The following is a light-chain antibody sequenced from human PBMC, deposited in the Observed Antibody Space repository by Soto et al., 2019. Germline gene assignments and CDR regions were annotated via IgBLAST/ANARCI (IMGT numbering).Light chain of an antibody. Sequence: EIVTTQSPATVSVSPGERATLSCRASQSVSSSYLAWYQQKPGQAPRLLIYGASSRATGIPDRFSGSGSGTDFTLTISRLEPEDFAVYYCQQYGDSPYTFGQGTKVDIK. CDR2: GAS. CDR3: QQYGDSPYT. J-gene: IGKJ2*01. CDR1: QSVSSSY. V-gene: IGKV3-20*01.